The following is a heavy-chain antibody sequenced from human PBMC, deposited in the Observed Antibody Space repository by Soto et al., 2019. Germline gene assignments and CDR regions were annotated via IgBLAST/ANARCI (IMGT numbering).Heavy chain of an antibody. Sequence: QVQLQQSGAGLVKPSETLSLTCAVYGGPFRAYYWSWIRQPPGKGLEWIGEINHSGSTNYNPSLKRRVTISIDTSKNQFSLKLSSVTAADTAVYYCARVQSSLLLHCWGQVLLVTVSS. CDR3: ARVQSSLLLHC. J-gene: IGHJ4*02. V-gene: IGHV4-34*01. D-gene: IGHD2-21*02. CDR1: GGPFRAYY. CDR2: INHSGST.